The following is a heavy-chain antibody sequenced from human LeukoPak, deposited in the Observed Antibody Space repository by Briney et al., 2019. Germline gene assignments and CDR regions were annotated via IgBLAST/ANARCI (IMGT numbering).Heavy chain of an antibody. CDR1: GFTFSSYA. J-gene: IGHJ4*02. CDR2: ISGSGGST. CDR3: AKPRQEGSGYFYFDY. D-gene: IGHD3-22*01. Sequence: GGSLRLSCAASGFTFSSYAMSWVRQAPGKGLEWVSAISGSGGSTYYADSVKGRFTISRDNSKNTLYLQMNSLRAEDTAVYYCAKPRQEGSGYFYFDYWGQGTLVTVSS. V-gene: IGHV3-23*01.